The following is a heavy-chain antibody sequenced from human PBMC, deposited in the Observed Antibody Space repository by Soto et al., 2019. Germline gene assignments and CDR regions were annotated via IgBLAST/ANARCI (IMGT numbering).Heavy chain of an antibody. Sequence: QVHLVQSGAEVKKPGASVKVSCKASGYTFTNYDINWVRQAPGQGLEWMGWISTYTGNTNYAQKLQGRVTMTTDTYTATGXMELRSLRSDDTAVYYCARGYYYGSGRPTPGGMDVWGQGTTVTVSS. V-gene: IGHV1-18*01. CDR3: ARGYYYGSGRPTPGGMDV. J-gene: IGHJ6*02. CDR2: ISTYTGNT. D-gene: IGHD3-10*01. CDR1: GYTFTNYD.